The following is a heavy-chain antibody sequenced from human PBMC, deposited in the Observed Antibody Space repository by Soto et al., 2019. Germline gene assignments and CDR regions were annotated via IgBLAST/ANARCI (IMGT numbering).Heavy chain of an antibody. CDR3: ARGGYYDSSGYYKGWFDP. D-gene: IGHD3-22*01. V-gene: IGHV4-30-2*01. CDR2: IYHSGST. J-gene: IGHJ5*02. Sequence: SETLSLTCAVSGGSISSGGYSWSWIRQPPGKGLEWIGYIYHSGSTYYNPSLKSRVTISVDRSKNQFSLKLSSVTAAETAVYYCARGGYYDSSGYYKGWFDPWGQGTLVTVSS. CDR1: GGSISSGGYS.